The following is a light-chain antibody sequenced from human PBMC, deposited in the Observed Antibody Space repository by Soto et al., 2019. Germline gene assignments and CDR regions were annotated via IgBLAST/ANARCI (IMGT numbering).Light chain of an antibody. CDR3: QQRSNWPPTWT. J-gene: IGKJ1*01. Sequence: EVVLTQSPATLSLSPGERATLSCRASQSVGSYLAWYQHKPGQPPRLLIYDASNMATGIPARFSGSGSGTDFTLNISSLEPEDFAVYYCQQRSNWPPTWTFGQGTKVEIK. CDR2: DAS. CDR1: QSVGSY. V-gene: IGKV3-11*01.